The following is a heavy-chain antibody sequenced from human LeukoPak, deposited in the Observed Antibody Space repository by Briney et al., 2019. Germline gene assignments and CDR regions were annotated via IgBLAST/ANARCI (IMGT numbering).Heavy chain of an antibody. V-gene: IGHV3-7*03. CDR2: IKQDGSEK. Sequence: GGSLRLSCAASGFTFSSYWMSWVRQAPGKGLEWVANIKQDGSEKYYVDSVKGRFTISRDNAKNSLYLQMNSLKTEDTAMYYCVRANVYYGDGYYPVVGYYFDYWGQGTLVTVSS. D-gene: IGHD3-22*01. CDR3: VRANVYYGDGYYPVVGYYFDY. J-gene: IGHJ4*02. CDR1: GFTFSSYW.